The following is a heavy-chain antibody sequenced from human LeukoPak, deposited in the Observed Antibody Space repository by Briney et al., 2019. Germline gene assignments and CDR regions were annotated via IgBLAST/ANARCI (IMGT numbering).Heavy chain of an antibody. CDR1: GGSFSGYY. D-gene: IGHD5-18*01. CDR3: ASTRFVNWIHVGYMDV. J-gene: IGHJ6*03. V-gene: IGHV4-34*01. Sequence: TSETLSLTCAVYGGSFSGYYWSWIRQPPGKGLEWIGEINHSGSTNYNPSLKSRVTISVDTSKNQFSLKLSSVTAADTAVYYCASTRFVNWIHVGYMDVWGKGTTVSVTS. CDR2: INHSGST.